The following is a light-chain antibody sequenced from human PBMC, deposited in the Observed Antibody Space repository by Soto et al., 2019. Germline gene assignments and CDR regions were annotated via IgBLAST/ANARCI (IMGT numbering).Light chain of an antibody. CDR2: NNN. J-gene: IGLJ1*01. V-gene: IGLV1-44*01. CDR1: RSHIGTNA. Sequence: SAPTPPPPASGAPRPRVTLSCFWGRSHIGTNAVNWYQQLPGTAPKLLIYNNNQRPSGVPDRFSGSKSGTSASLAIGGLQSEDEADYYCAAWDDSLNGYVFGTGTKVTVL. CDR3: AAWDDSLNGYV.